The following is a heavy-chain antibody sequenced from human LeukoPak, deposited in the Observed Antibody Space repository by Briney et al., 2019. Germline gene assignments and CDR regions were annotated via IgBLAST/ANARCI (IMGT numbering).Heavy chain of an antibody. J-gene: IGHJ2*01. Sequence: AASVKVSCKASGYTFTSYYMHWVRQAPGQGLEWMGIINPSGGSTSYAQKFQGRVTMTRDMSTSTPYMDLSSLRLEDTAVYYCARGRLPGIAAAGTGWYFDLWGRGTLVTVSS. D-gene: IGHD6-13*01. CDR2: INPSGGST. CDR1: GYTFTSYY. CDR3: ARGRLPGIAAAGTGWYFDL. V-gene: IGHV1-46*01.